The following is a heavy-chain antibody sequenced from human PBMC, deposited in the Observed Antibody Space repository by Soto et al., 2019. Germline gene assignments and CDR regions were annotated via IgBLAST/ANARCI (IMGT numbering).Heavy chain of an antibody. J-gene: IGHJ4*02. CDR2: ISGSGGST. CDR1: GFTFSSYA. CDR3: AKDPICSGGSCYQYFAY. V-gene: IGHV3-23*01. Sequence: GGSLRLSCAASGFTFSSYAMSWVRQAPGKGLEWVSAISGSGGSTYYADSVKGRFTISRDNSKNTLYLKMNSLRAEDTAVYYCAKDPICSGGSCYQYFAYWGQGTLVTVSS. D-gene: IGHD2-15*01.